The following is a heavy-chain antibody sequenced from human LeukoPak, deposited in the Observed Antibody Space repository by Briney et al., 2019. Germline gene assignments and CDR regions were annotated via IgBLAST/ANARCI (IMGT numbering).Heavy chain of an antibody. V-gene: IGHV1-69*05. CDR1: GGTFSSYA. J-gene: IGHJ4*02. Sequence: ASVTVSCKASGGTFSSYAISWVRQAPGQGLEWMGGIIPIFGTANYAQKFQGRVTITTDESTSTAYMELSSLRSEDTAVYYCARDGHCSGGSCYLGGDGLDYWGQGTLVTVSS. CDR3: ARDGHCSGGSCYLGGDGLDY. D-gene: IGHD2-15*01. CDR2: IIPIFGTA.